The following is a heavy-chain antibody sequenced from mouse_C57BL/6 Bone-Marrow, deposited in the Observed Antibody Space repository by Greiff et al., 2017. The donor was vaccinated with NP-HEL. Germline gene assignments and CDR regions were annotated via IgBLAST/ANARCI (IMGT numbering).Heavy chain of an antibody. CDR2: IYPNYGTT. Sequence: VQLKESGPELVKPGASVKISCKASGYSFTDYNMNWVKQSHGKSLEWIGVIYPNYGTTSYNQQFKGKATLTVDQSSSTAYMQLNSLTSEDSAVYYCARSIYYGYDEFAYWGQGTLVTVSA. CDR3: ARSIYYGYDEFAY. V-gene: IGHV1-39*01. J-gene: IGHJ3*01. CDR1: GYSFTDYN. D-gene: IGHD2-2*01.